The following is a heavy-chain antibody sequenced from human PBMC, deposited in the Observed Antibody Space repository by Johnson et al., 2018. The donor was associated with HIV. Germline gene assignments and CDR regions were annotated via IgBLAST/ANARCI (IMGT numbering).Heavy chain of an antibody. Sequence: VQLVESGGGLVKPGGSLRLSCAASGFTVSSNYMSWVRQAPGKGLEWVSVIYSGGSTYYADSVKGRFTISRDNSKNTLYLQMNSLRAEDTAVYYCAVVALPMYWYDAFDIWGQGTMVTVSS. J-gene: IGHJ3*02. CDR3: AVVALPMYWYDAFDI. CDR1: GFTVSSNY. CDR2: IYSGGST. V-gene: IGHV3-66*01. D-gene: IGHD2-21*01.